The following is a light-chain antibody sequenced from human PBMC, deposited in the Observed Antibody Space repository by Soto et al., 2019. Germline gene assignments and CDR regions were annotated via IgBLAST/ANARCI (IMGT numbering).Light chain of an antibody. CDR2: GAS. CDR1: QSVSSH. V-gene: IGKV3-20*01. J-gene: IGKJ1*01. CDR3: QQYGGSMT. Sequence: EIVLTPSRDTLPVSPGESAALSCRARQSVSSHLAWYQQKPGQAPRFLIYGASSRDTGIPDRFSGSGSGTDFTLTISRLEPEDFAVYYCQQYGGSMTFGQGTKVDIK.